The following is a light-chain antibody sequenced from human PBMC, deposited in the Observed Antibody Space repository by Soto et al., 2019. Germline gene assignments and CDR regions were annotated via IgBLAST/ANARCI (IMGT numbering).Light chain of an antibody. CDR3: QHYNSYSEA. J-gene: IGKJ1*01. CDR1: QTISSL. Sequence: DIQMPQSPSTLSGSVGDSVPITGRASQTISSLLAWYQQKPGKAPKLPIYKASTLKSGVPSRFSGSGSGTEFTLTISSLQPDDFATYYCQHYNSYSEAVGQGTKVDIK. CDR2: KAS. V-gene: IGKV1-5*03.